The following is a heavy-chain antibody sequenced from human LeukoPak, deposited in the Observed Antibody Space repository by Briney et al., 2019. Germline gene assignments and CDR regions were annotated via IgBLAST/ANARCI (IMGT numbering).Heavy chain of an antibody. D-gene: IGHD3-16*01. V-gene: IGHV3-30*02. CDR3: ASTIMITFGGVFQDV. CDR1: GFTFSSYG. CDR2: IRYDGSNK. J-gene: IGHJ6*04. Sequence: GGSLRLSCAASGFTFSSYGMHWVRQAPGKGLEWVAFIRYDGSNKYYADSVKGRFTISRDNSKNTLYLQMNSLRAEDTAVYYCASTIMITFGGVFQDVWGKGTTVTISS.